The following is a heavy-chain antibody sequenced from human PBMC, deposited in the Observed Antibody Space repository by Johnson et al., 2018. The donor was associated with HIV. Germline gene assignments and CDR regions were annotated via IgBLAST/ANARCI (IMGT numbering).Heavy chain of an antibody. V-gene: IGHV3-30*03. D-gene: IGHD5/OR15-5a*01. J-gene: IGHJ3*02. CDR1: GFTFSTFG. CDR3: ALYPPDAFDI. CDR2: ISYDGSNK. Sequence: QVQLVESGGGVVQPGRSLRLSCAASGFTFSTFGMHLVRQAPGKGLEWVAVISYDGSNKYYADSVKGRFTISRDNSKNTLYLQINSLRAEDTAVYYCALYPPDAFDIWGQGTMVTVSS.